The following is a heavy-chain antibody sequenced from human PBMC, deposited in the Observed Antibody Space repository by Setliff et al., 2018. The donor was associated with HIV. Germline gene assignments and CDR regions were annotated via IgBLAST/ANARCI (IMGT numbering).Heavy chain of an antibody. CDR1: GGSIRSHY. CDR3: AGGQWPAPRPDFSDGYYNYGMDV. J-gene: IGHJ6*02. D-gene: IGHD2-2*01. CDR2: FYYSGSP. Sequence: NPSETLSLTCTVSGGSIRSHYWNWIRQSPGKGLEWIAYFYYSGSPNYNPSLKSRVTMSVDTSKNQISLTLTSVTAADAAVYYCAGGQWPAPRPDFSDGYYNYGMDVWGQGTTVTVSS. V-gene: IGHV4-59*11.